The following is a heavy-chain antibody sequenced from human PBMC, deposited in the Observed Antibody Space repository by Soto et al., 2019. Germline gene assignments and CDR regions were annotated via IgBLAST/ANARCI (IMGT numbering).Heavy chain of an antibody. CDR3: AKDGIDY. J-gene: IGHJ4*02. CDR2: ISYDGSNK. Sequence: ESGGGVVQPGRSLRLSCAASGFTFSSYGMHWVRQAPGKGLEWVAVISYDGSNKYYADSVKGRFTISRDNSKNTLYLQMNSLRAEDTAVYYCAKDGIDYWGQGTLVTVSS. D-gene: IGHD1-1*01. CDR1: GFTFSSYG. V-gene: IGHV3-30*18.